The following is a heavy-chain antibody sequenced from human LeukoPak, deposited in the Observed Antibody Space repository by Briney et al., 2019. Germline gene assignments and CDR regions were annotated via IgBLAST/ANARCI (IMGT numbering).Heavy chain of an antibody. CDR2: ISYDGSNK. Sequence: GGSPRLSCAASGFTFSSYAMHWVRQAPGKGLEWVAVISYDGSNKYYADSVKGRFTISRDNSKNTLYLQMNSLRAEDTAVYYCARDRNIITMVRGGNDYWGQGTLVTVSS. CDR1: GFTFSSYA. CDR3: ARDRNIITMVRGGNDY. V-gene: IGHV3-30-3*01. D-gene: IGHD3-10*01. J-gene: IGHJ4*02.